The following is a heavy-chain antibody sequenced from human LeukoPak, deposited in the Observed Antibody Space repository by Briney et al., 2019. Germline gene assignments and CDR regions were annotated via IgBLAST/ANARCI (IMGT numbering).Heavy chain of an antibody. CDR3: ARVPFGGYYYYGMDV. Sequence: SETLSLTCTVSGGSISSSSYYWGWIRQPAGKGLEWIGRIYTSGSTNYNPSLKSRVTMSVDTSKNQFSLKLSSVTAADTAVYYCARVPFGGYYYYGMDVWGQGTSVTVSS. CDR1: GGSISSSSYY. D-gene: IGHD3-10*01. V-gene: IGHV4-61*02. CDR2: IYTSGST. J-gene: IGHJ6*02.